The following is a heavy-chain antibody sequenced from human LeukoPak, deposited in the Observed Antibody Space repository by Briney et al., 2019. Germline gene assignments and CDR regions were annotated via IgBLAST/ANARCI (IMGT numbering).Heavy chain of an antibody. CDR1: GCTFTSYA. Sequence: GGSLRLSCAASGCTFTSYAMSWVRQAPGKGLEWVSSISYSGGSTYYADSVKGRFTISRDNSKNTLYLQLNSLRAEDTAIYYCAKDRGGGAAAELDFWGQGTLVAVSS. D-gene: IGHD6-13*01. CDR2: ISYSGGST. V-gene: IGHV3-23*01. CDR3: AKDRGGGAAAELDF. J-gene: IGHJ4*02.